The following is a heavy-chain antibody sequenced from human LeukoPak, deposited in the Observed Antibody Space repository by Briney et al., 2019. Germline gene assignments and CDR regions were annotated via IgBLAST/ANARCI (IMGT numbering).Heavy chain of an antibody. D-gene: IGHD3-22*01. CDR3: AKEVGYDSSGYDDF. CDR1: GFTFSIYA. J-gene: IGHJ4*02. CDR2: ITAGGGTT. V-gene: IGHV3-23*01. Sequence: GGSLRLSCAASGFTFSIYAMSWVRQSPGKGLEWVSSITAGGGTTYYEDSVKGRFTISRDNSKNTLYLQMNSLRAEDTALYYCAKEVGYDSSGYDDFWGQGTLVTVSS.